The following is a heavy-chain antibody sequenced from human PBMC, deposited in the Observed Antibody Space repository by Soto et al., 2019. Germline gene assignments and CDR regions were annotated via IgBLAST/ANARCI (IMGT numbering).Heavy chain of an antibody. D-gene: IGHD6-19*01. J-gene: IGHJ6*02. Sequence: QVQLVESGGGVVQPGRSLRLSCAASGFTFSSYGMHWVRQAPGKGLEWVAVISYDGSNKYYADSVKGRFTISRDNSKNTLYLQMNSLRAEDTAVYYCAKVSPSYSSGSYYGMDVWGQGTTVTVSS. CDR2: ISYDGSNK. V-gene: IGHV3-30*18. CDR1: GFTFSSYG. CDR3: AKVSPSYSSGSYYGMDV.